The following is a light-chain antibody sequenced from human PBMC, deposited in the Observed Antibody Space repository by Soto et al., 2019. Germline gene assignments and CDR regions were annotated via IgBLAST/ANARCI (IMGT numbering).Light chain of an antibody. J-gene: IGLJ2*01. CDR1: SSDVGAYNY. V-gene: IGLV2-14*01. CDR2: EVS. Sequence: QSVLTQPASVSGSLGQSITISCTGTSSDVGAYNYVSWYQQKPGKAPKLMISEVSNRPSGVSNRFSSSKSGNTASLIISWLQAEDEADYYCSSYTSSSTVVFGGGTQLTVL. CDR3: SSYTSSSTVV.